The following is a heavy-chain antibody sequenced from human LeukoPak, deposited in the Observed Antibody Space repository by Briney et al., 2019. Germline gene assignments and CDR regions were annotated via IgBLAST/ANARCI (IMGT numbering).Heavy chain of an antibody. V-gene: IGHV3-23*01. D-gene: IGHD3-9*01. CDR3: AKDLRYFDWFVDY. J-gene: IGHJ4*02. CDR2: ISGSGGST. Sequence: GGSLRLSCAASGFTFSSYAMSWVRQAPGKGLEWVSAISGSGGSTYYADAVKGRFTISRDNSKNPLYLQMSSLRAEDTAVYYCAKDLRYFDWFVDYWGQGTLVTVSS. CDR1: GFTFSSYA.